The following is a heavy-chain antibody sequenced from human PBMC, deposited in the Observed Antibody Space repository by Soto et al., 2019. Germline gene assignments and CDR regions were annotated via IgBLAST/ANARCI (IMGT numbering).Heavy chain of an antibody. Sequence: GGSLRLSCAASGFTFSSYAMSWVRQAPGKGLEWVSAISGSGGSTYYADSVKGRFTISRDNSKNTLYLQMNSLRAEDTAVYYCAKDLSPTYSGGWYVGWYFDYWGQGTLVTVSS. V-gene: IGHV3-23*01. J-gene: IGHJ4*02. CDR3: AKDLSPTYSGGWYVGWYFDY. CDR1: GFTFSSYA. D-gene: IGHD6-19*01. CDR2: ISGSGGST.